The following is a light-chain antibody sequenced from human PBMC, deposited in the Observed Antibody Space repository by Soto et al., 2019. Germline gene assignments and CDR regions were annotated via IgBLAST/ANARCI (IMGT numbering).Light chain of an antibody. V-gene: IGKV4-1*01. Sequence: DIVMTQSPDSLAVSLGERATINCKSSQSLLYSSNNKNYLAWFQQKPGQPPNLLIYWAAIRESGVPDQFRGSGFEPDFTLNIGSLQAEDVAVYSCQQYDDTPFTFGPGTKVDIK. J-gene: IGKJ3*01. CDR3: QQYDDTPFT. CDR2: WAA. CDR1: QSLLYSSNNKNY.